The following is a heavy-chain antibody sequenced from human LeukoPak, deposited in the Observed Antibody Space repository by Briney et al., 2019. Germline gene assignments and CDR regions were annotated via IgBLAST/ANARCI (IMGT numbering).Heavy chain of an antibody. Sequence: GGSLRLSCAASGFTFSTYWMSWVRQAPGKGLEWVANIKQDGSEKYYIDSVKGRITISRDNAKNSLYLQMNSLRAEDTAMYYCARDSAGNDYWGQGTLVTVSS. D-gene: IGHD6-13*01. CDR3: ARDSAGNDY. V-gene: IGHV3-7*01. CDR1: GFTFSTYW. J-gene: IGHJ4*02. CDR2: IKQDGSEK.